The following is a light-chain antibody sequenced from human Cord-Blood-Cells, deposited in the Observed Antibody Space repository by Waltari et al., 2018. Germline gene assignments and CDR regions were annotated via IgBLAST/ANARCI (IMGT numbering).Light chain of an antibody. CDR1: SSVVGSFNR. V-gene: IGLV2-18*02. Sequence: QSALTHPPSVSGSPGQSVTISCTGTSSVVGSFNRVSWYQQPPGTAPKLMIYEFSNRPSEVPDRFSGSKSGNTASLTISGLQAEDEADYYCSSYTSSSTWVFGGGTKLTVL. J-gene: IGLJ2*01. CDR2: EFS. CDR3: SSYTSSSTWV.